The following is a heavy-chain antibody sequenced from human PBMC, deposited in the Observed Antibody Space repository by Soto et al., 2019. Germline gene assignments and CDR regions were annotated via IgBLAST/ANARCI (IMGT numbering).Heavy chain of an antibody. V-gene: IGHV4-34*01. D-gene: IGHD6-6*01. CDR3: ARGGSIAALRWHDY. J-gene: IGHJ4*02. CDR2: INHSGST. Sequence: SETLSLTCAVYGGSFSGYYWSWIRQPPGKGLEWIGEINHSGSTNYNPSLKSRVTISVDTSKNQFSPKLSSVTAADTAVYYCARGGSIAALRWHDYWGQGTLVTVSS. CDR1: GGSFSGYY.